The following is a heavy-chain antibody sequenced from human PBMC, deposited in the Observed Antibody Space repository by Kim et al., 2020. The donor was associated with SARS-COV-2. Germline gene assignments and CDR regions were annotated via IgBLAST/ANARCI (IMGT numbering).Heavy chain of an antibody. D-gene: IGHD3-9*01. CDR3: ARGNFDWFPDYYYYAMDV. Sequence: SETLSLTCTVSGGSISSGSYYWSWIRQPAGKGLEWIGRIYTSGSTNYNPSLKGRVTISVDTSKNQFSLKLSSVTAADTAVYYCARGNFDWFPDYYYYAMDVWGQGTTVNVSS. J-gene: IGHJ6*02. V-gene: IGHV4-61*02. CDR1: GGSISSGSYY. CDR2: IYTSGST.